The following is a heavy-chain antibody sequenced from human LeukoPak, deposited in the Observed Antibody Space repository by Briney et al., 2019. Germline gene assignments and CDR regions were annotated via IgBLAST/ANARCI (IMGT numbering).Heavy chain of an antibody. CDR3: ARGQRDSSGYYYYYMDV. J-gene: IGHJ6*03. Sequence: SGTLSLTCAVSGGSISSSNWWSWVRQTPGKGLEWIGEIYHSGSTNYNPSLKSRVTILVDKSKNQFSLKLSSVTAADTAVYYCARGQRDSSGYYYYYMDVWGKGTTVTISS. CDR1: GGSISSSNW. D-gene: IGHD6-19*01. CDR2: IYHSGST. V-gene: IGHV4-4*02.